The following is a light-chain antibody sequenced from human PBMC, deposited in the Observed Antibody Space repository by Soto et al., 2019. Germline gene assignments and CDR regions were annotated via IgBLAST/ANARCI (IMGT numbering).Light chain of an antibody. V-gene: IGLV1-40*01. Sequence: QSVLTQPPSVSGAPGQRVTLSCTGTSSNIGAGFDVHWYQQLPGTAPKLLIYGNSNRPSGVPDRFSGSKSGTSASLAITGLQAEDEADYYCAAWDDSLNGYVFGTGTKLTVL. CDR2: GNS. CDR1: SSNIGAGFD. J-gene: IGLJ1*01. CDR3: AAWDDSLNGYV.